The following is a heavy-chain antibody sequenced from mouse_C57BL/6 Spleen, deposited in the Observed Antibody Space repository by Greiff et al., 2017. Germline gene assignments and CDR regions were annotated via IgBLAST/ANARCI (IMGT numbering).Heavy chain of an antibody. CDR3: ARELGRGYFDV. CDR1: GYAFSSYW. D-gene: IGHD4-1*01. Sequence: QFQLLQSGAELVKPGASVKISCKASGYAFSSYWMNWVKQRPGKGLVWIGQIYPGDGDTNYNGKFKGKATLTADKSSSTAYMQLSSLTSEDSAVYFWARELGRGYFDVWGTGTTVTVSS. CDR2: IYPGDGDT. V-gene: IGHV1-80*01. J-gene: IGHJ1*03.